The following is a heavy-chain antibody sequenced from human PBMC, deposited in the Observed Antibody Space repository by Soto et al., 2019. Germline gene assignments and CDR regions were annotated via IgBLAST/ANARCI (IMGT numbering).Heavy chain of an antibody. D-gene: IGHD5-12*01. CDR2: IIPIFGTA. CDR1: GGTFSSYA. V-gene: IGHV1-69*13. Sequence: SVKVSCKASGGTFSSYAISWVRQAPGQGLEWMGGIIPIFGTANYAQKFQGRVTITADESTSTAYMELSSLRSEDTAVYYCARAYSGYDPFDYWGQGTLVTVSS. J-gene: IGHJ4*02. CDR3: ARAYSGYDPFDY.